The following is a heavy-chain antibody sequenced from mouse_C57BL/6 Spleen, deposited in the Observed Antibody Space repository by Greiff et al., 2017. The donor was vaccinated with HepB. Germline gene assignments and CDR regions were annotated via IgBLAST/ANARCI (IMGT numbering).Heavy chain of an antibody. CDR3: ARTARIKY. CDR2: ISYSGST. CDR1: GYSITSGYG. Sequence: EVQLQQSGPGLVKPSQSLSLTCTVTGYSITSGYGWNWIRQFPGNKLEWLGYISYSGSTNYNPSLKSRLSITRDTSKSQFFLQLNSVTTEDTATYYCARTARIKYWGQGTTLTVSS. D-gene: IGHD1-2*01. V-gene: IGHV3-2*02. J-gene: IGHJ2*01.